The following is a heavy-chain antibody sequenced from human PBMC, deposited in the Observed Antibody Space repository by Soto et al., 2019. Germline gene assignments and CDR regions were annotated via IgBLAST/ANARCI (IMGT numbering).Heavy chain of an antibody. CDR2: IIPIFGTA. CDR3: MLSRYGMDV. D-gene: IGHD2-8*01. J-gene: IGHJ6*02. Sequence: SVKVSCKASGGTFSSYAISWVRQAPGQGLEWMGGIIPIFGTANYAQKFQGRVTITADESTSTAYMELSSLRSEDAAVVWCMLSRYGMDVWGQGTTVTVSS. V-gene: IGHV1-69*13. CDR1: GGTFSSYA.